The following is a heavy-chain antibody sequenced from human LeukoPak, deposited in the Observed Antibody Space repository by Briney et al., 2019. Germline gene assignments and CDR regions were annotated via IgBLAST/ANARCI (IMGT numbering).Heavy chain of an antibody. J-gene: IGHJ4*02. CDR3: ARDYGDY. Sequence: GGSLRLSCAASGFTVSSNYMSWVRQAPGKGLEWVANINQNGSAKYYVDSVKGRFTISRDNAKNSLYLQMNSLRPEDTAVYYCARDYGDYWGQGTLVTVSS. V-gene: IGHV3-7*01. D-gene: IGHD4-17*01. CDR1: GFTVSSNY. CDR2: INQNGSAK.